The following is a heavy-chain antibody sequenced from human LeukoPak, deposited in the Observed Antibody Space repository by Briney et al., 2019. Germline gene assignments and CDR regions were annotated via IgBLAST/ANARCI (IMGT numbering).Heavy chain of an antibody. J-gene: IGHJ4*02. CDR2: INHSGST. Sequence: SETLSLTCTVSGGSISRTNYYWGWIRQPPGKGLEWIGEINHSGSTNYNSSLKSRVTISIDTSKNQFSLKLSSVTAADTAVYYCARHVRAAAGTGGYFDYWGQGTLVTVFS. CDR1: GGSISRTNYY. CDR3: ARHVRAAAGTGGYFDY. D-gene: IGHD6-13*01. V-gene: IGHV4-39*01.